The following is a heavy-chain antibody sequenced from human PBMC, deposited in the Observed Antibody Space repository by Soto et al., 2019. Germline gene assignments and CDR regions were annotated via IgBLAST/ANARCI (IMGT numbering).Heavy chain of an antibody. Sequence: PVGSLRLSCAVSGLTFSYFAMSWVRQAPGKGLEWVSAISGSGGITYYADSVKGRFTISRDNSKNTLFLQMNSLRAEDTAVYYCALLGRSGSGRPYYYGMDVWGQGTTVTVSS. D-gene: IGHD3-10*01. V-gene: IGHV3-23*01. CDR3: ALLGRSGSGRPYYYGMDV. CDR1: GLTFSYFA. CDR2: ISGSGGIT. J-gene: IGHJ6*02.